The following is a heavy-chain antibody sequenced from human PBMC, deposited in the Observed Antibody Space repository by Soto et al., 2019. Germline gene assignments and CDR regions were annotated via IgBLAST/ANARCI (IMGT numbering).Heavy chain of an antibody. CDR2: MNPNSGNT. V-gene: IGHV1-8*01. CDR1: GYTFTSYD. CDR3: ARSQYSYGYPGHHYYYYMDV. D-gene: IGHD5-18*01. Sequence: ASVKVSCKASGYTFTSYDINWVRQATGQGLEWMGWMNPNSGNTGYAQKFQGRVTMTRNTSISTAYMELSSLRSEDTAVYYCARSQYSYGYPGHHYYYYMDVWGKGTTVTVSS. J-gene: IGHJ6*03.